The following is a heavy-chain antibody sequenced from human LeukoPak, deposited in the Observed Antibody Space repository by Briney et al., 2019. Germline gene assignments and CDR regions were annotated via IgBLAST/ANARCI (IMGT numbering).Heavy chain of an antibody. CDR3: AKSNSCSFH. J-gene: IGHJ4*02. CDR2: ISYDGSNK. V-gene: IGHV3-30*18. D-gene: IGHD6-6*01. CDR1: GFTFSSYG. Sequence: GGSLRLSCAASGFTFSSYGMHWVRQAPGKGLEWVAVISYDGSNKYYADSMKGRFTISRDNSKNTLYLQMNSLRAEDTAVYYCAKSNSCSFHWGQGTLVTVSS.